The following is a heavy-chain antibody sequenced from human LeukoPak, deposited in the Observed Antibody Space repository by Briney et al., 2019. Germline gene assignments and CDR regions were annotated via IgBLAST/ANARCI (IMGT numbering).Heavy chain of an antibody. Sequence: GGSLRLSCAASGFTFSSYAMHWVRQAPGKGLEWVAVISYDGSNKYYADSVKGRFTISRDNSKNTLYLQMNSLRAEDTAVYYCAREGGRDGYNLDYWGQGTLVTVSS. CDR2: ISYDGSNK. V-gene: IGHV3-30-3*01. CDR1: GFTFSSYA. D-gene: IGHD5-24*01. CDR3: AREGGRDGYNLDY. J-gene: IGHJ4*02.